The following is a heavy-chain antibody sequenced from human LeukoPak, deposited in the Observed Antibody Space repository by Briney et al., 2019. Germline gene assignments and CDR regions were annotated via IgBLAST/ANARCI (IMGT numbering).Heavy chain of an antibody. Sequence: SGTLSLTCAVSGGSISSSNWWSWVRQPPGKGLEWIGEIYHSGSTNYNPSLKSRVTISVDKSKNQFSLKLSSVTAADTAVYYCARDSLHPLAAAGDRAFDIWGQGTMVTVSS. V-gene: IGHV4-4*02. CDR2: IYHSGST. CDR3: ARDSLHPLAAAGDRAFDI. CDR1: GGSISSSNW. J-gene: IGHJ3*02. D-gene: IGHD6-13*01.